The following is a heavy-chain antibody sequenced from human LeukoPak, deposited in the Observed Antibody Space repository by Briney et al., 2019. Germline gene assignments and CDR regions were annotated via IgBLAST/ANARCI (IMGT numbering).Heavy chain of an antibody. D-gene: IGHD3-3*01. V-gene: IGHV3-21*01. CDR1: GFTFSSYS. CDR2: ISSSSSYI. Sequence: PGGSLRLSCAASGFTFSSYSMNWVRQAPGKGLEWVSSISSSSSYIYYADSVKGRFTISRDNAKNSLDLQMNSLRAEDTAVYYCARGAGYDFWSSYYSYFDYWGQGTLVTVSS. CDR3: ARGAGYDFWSSYYSYFDY. J-gene: IGHJ4*02.